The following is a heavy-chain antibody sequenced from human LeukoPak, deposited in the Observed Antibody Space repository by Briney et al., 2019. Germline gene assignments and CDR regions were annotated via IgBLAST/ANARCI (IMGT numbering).Heavy chain of an antibody. Sequence: PSETLSLTCTVSDDSVSSSRYYWTWIRQPPGKGLEWIGYIYHGSATYNPSLESRVTLSMDTSKNQYSLKMTSVTAADTAVYYCARTLRFLGNQRQNWFDPWGQGTLVTVSS. V-gene: IGHV4-61*01. CDR3: ARTLRFLGNQRQNWFDP. CDR2: IYHGSA. CDR1: DDSVSSSRYY. J-gene: IGHJ5*02. D-gene: IGHD3-3*01.